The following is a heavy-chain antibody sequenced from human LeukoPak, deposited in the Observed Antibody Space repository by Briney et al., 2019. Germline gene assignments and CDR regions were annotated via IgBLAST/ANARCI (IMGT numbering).Heavy chain of an antibody. V-gene: IGHV1-69*13. CDR3: ARGLRDGVFDI. D-gene: IGHD5-12*01. J-gene: IGHJ3*02. Sequence: SVTVSFKASGGTFSIYAISWVRQAPGQGLEWMGGIIPIFGTANYAQKFQDRVTITADESTSTAYMELNSLRSEDTAVYYCARGLRDGVFDIWGQGTMVTISS. CDR1: GGTFSIYA. CDR2: IIPIFGTA.